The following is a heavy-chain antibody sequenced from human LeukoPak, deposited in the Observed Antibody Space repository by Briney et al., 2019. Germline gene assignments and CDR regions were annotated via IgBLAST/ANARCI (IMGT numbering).Heavy chain of an antibody. CDR2: IYYSGST. J-gene: IGHJ4*02. Sequence: PSETLSLTSTVACGPISGYYWSWIRQPPGKGLEWIGYIYYSGSTNYNPSLKSRVTISVDMSKNQFSLKLSSVTTADTAVYYCALGHCINGVCYGLDYWGQGTLVTVSS. V-gene: IGHV4-59*03. CDR1: CGPISGYY. CDR3: ALGHCINGVCYGLDY. D-gene: IGHD2-8*01.